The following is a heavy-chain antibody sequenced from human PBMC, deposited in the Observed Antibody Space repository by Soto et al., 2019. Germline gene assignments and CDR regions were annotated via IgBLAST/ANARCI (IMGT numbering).Heavy chain of an antibody. D-gene: IGHD3-3*02. CDR1: GGSMSGYY. CDR2: MFYGVST. J-gene: IGHJ4*02. V-gene: IGHV4-59*04. CDR3: ARLPSRHLVDY. Sequence: SETLSLTCTVSGGSMSGYYWSWIRQSPGKGLEWIGCMFYGVSTYYNPSLKSRVTVSVDTSKNQFSLNLRSVTAADTAVYYCARLPSRHLVDYWGQGTLVTVSS.